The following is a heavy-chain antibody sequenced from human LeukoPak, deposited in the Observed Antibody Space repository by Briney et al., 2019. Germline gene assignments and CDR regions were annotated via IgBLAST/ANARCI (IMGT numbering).Heavy chain of an antibody. CDR2: IYYSGST. J-gene: IGHJ3*02. Sequence: SETLSFTCTAPGGSISSYYWSWIRQPPGKGLEWIGYIYYSGSTNYNPSLKSRVTISVDTSKNQFSLKLSSVTAADTAVYYCAREQDSSGYYNDAFDIWGQGTMVTVSS. D-gene: IGHD3-22*01. CDR1: GGSISSYY. CDR3: AREQDSSGYYNDAFDI. V-gene: IGHV4-59*01.